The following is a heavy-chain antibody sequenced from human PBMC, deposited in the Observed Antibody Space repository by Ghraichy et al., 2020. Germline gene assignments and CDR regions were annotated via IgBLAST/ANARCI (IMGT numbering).Heavy chain of an antibody. CDR3: ARVALDSSSWYSQYWYFDL. V-gene: IGHV3-7*01. J-gene: IGHJ2*01. Sequence: GGSLRLSCAASGFTFSSYWMSWVRQAPGKGLEWVANIKQDGSEKYYVDSVKGRFTISRDNAKNSLYLQMNSLRAEDTAVYYCARVALDSSSWYSQYWYFDLWGRGTLVTVSS. D-gene: IGHD6-13*01. CDR1: GFTFSSYW. CDR2: IKQDGSEK.